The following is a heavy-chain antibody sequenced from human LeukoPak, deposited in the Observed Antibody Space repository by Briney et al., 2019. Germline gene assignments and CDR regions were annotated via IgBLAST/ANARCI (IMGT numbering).Heavy chain of an antibody. D-gene: IGHD6-13*01. CDR3: AKDTIRTYSLFDY. Sequence: GGSLRLFCAASGFTFSSYAMSWVRQAPGKGLEWVSAISGSGGSTYYADSVKGRFTISRDNSKNTLYLQMNSLRAEDTAVYYCAKDTIRTYSLFDYWGQGTLVTVSS. J-gene: IGHJ4*02. V-gene: IGHV3-23*01. CDR1: GFTFSSYA. CDR2: ISGSGGST.